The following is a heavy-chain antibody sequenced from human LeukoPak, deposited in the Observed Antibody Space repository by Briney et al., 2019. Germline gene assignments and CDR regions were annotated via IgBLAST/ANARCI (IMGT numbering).Heavy chain of an antibody. J-gene: IGHJ4*02. V-gene: IGHV3-23*01. Sequence: GGSLRLSCATSGFTFNSYAMSWVRQAPGKGLEWVSAISGSGGSTYYADSVKGRFTISRDNSKNTLYLQMNSLRAEDTAVYYCAKGYYYDSSGYYDYWGQGTLVTVSS. D-gene: IGHD3-22*01. CDR2: ISGSGGST. CDR1: GFTFNSYA. CDR3: AKGYYYDSSGYYDY.